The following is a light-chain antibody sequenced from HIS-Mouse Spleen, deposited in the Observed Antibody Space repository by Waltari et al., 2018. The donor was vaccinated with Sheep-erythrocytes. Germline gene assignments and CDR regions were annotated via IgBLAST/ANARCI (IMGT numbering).Light chain of an antibody. CDR2: DVS. CDR3: CSYAGSYNHV. V-gene: IGLV2-11*02. J-gene: IGLJ1*01. Sequence: QSAPTQPRSVSGSPGQSVTISCTGTSSDVGGYNYVSWYQQHPGKAPNLMIYDVSKRPSGVPDRFSGSKSGNTASLTISGLQAEDEADYYCCSYAGSYNHVFATGTKVTVL. CDR1: SSDVGGYNY.